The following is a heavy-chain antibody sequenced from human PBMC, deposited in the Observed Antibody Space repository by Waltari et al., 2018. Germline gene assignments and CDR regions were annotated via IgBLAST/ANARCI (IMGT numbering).Heavy chain of an antibody. CDR1: GGFISSYY. D-gene: IGHD3-22*01. J-gene: IGHJ4*02. V-gene: IGHV4-4*07. CDR2: IYTSGST. CDR3: ARDVGGGGSGYPFDY. Sequence: QVQLQESGPGLVKPSETLSPPCTVSGGFISSYYLSWLRPPAGKGLEWIGRIYTSGSTNYNPSLKSRVTMSVDTSKNQFSLKLSSVTAADTAVYYCARDVGGGGSGYPFDYWGQGTLVTVSS.